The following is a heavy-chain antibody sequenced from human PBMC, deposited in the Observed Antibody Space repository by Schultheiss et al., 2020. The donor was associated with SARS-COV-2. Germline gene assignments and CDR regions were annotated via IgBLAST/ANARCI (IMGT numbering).Heavy chain of an antibody. CDR2: INSDGSST. J-gene: IGHJ2*01. Sequence: GGSLRLSCAASGFTFSSYWMHWVRQAPGKGLVWVSRINSDGSSTSYADSVKGRFTISRDNAKNTLYLQMNSLRAEDTAVYNCARERGNSRYFDLWGRGTLVTVSS. CDR3: ARERGNSRYFDL. CDR1: GFTFSSYW. D-gene: IGHD4-23*01. V-gene: IGHV3-74*01.